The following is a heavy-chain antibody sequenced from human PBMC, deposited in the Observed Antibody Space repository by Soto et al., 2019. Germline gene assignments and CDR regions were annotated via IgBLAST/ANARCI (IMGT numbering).Heavy chain of an antibody. V-gene: IGHV3-33*01. CDR1: GFTFSSYG. CDR3: ARETDSSSWYLSMHY. D-gene: IGHD6-13*01. J-gene: IGHJ4*02. CDR2: IWYDGSNK. Sequence: QVQLVESGGGVVQPGRSLRLSCAASGFTFSSYGMHWVRQAPGKGLEWVAVIWYDGSNKYYADSVKGRFTISRDNSKNALYLQMNSLRAEDTAVYYCARETDSSSWYLSMHYWCQGTLVTVSS.